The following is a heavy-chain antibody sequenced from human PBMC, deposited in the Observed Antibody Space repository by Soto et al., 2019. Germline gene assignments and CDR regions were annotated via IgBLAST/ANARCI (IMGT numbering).Heavy chain of an antibody. V-gene: IGHV1-3*01. J-gene: IGHJ1*01. CDR1: GYTFTSYA. D-gene: IGHD6-19*01. Sequence: ASVKVSCKASGYTFTSYAMHWVRQAPGQRLEWMGIINPSGGSTSYAQKFQGRVTISRDTSASTAYMELSSLRSEDTAVYYCARGRGSGWYPPPEYFQHWGQGTLVTVSS. CDR2: INPSGGST. CDR3: ARGRGSGWYPPPEYFQH.